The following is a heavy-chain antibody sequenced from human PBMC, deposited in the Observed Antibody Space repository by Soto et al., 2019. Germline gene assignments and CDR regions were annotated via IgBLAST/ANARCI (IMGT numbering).Heavy chain of an antibody. CDR1: GGSISSGXXX. V-gene: IGHV4-31*03. CDR3: ARCGYFYYFDY. Sequence: QVQLQESGPGLVKPSQTLSLTCTVSGGSISSGXXXWSWIRQHPGKGLEWIGYIYYSGSTYYNPSLKSRVTISVDTSKNQFSLKLSSVTAADTAVYHCARCGYFYYFDYWGQGTLVTVSS. D-gene: IGHD3-9*01. J-gene: IGHJ4*02. CDR2: IYYSGST.